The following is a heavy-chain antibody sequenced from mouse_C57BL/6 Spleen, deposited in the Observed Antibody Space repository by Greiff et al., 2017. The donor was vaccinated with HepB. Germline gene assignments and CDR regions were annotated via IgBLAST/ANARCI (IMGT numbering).Heavy chain of an antibody. Sequence: VQLQQPGAELVKPGASVKLSCKASGYTFTSYWMQWVKQRPGQGLEWIGEIDPSDGYTNYNQKFKGKATLTVDTSSSTAYMQLSSLTSEDSAVYYCARGTTVVAPYFDYWGQGTTLTVSS. J-gene: IGHJ2*01. D-gene: IGHD1-1*01. CDR1: GYTFTSYW. CDR2: IDPSDGYT. V-gene: IGHV1-50*01. CDR3: ARGTTVVAPYFDY.